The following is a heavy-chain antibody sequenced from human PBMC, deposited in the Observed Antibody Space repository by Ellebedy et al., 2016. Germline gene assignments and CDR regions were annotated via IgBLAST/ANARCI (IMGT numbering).Heavy chain of an antibody. J-gene: IGHJ4*02. CDR3: RQGHYFDQ. CDR1: GFTFSSYT. V-gene: IGHV3-23*01. Sequence: GGSLRLSXAASGFTFSSYTMTWIRQAPGKGLEWVATISAGGDNTFFADSVKGRFTISRDNSKNTLYLQMNNLRVEDTVLYYCRQGHYFDQWGQGALVTVSS. CDR2: ISAGGDNT.